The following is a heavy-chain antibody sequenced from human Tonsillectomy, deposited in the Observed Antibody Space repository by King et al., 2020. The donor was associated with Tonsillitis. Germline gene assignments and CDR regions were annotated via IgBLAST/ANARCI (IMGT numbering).Heavy chain of an antibody. Sequence: QLVQSGAEVKKPGASVKVSCKASGYTFTGYYMHWVRQAPGQGLEWMGWINPNSGGTNYAQKFQGRVTMTRDTSISTAYMELSRLRSDDTAVYYCARGGWEYYDCSGYLLDYWGQGTLVTVSS. J-gene: IGHJ4*02. CDR2: INPNSGGT. D-gene: IGHD3-22*01. V-gene: IGHV1-2*02. CDR3: ARGGWEYYDCSGYLLDY. CDR1: GYTFTGYY.